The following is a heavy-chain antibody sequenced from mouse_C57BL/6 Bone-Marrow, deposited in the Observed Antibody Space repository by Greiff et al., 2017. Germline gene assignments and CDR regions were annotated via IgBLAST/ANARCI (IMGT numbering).Heavy chain of an antibody. Sequence: QVQLKESGPELVKPGASVKISCKASGYAFSSSWMNWVKQRPGKGLEWIGRIYPGDGDTNYNGKFKGKATLTADKSSSTAYMQLSSLTSEDSAVYFCARWGVGDYFDYWGQGTTLTVSS. CDR3: ARWGVGDYFDY. CDR2: IYPGDGDT. D-gene: IGHD1-3*01. CDR1: GYAFSSSW. J-gene: IGHJ2*01. V-gene: IGHV1-82*01.